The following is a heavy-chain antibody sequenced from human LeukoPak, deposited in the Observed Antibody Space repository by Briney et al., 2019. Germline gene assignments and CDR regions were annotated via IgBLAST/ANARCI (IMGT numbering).Heavy chain of an antibody. J-gene: IGHJ4*02. V-gene: IGHV3-9*01. CDR3: AKDKAPLYSGYDWDLDF. CDR2: ISWNSAYI. Sequence: GRSLRLSCAASGFTFHHYAIHWVRQVPGKGLEWVSGISWNSAYIGYADSVKGRFTISRDDAKNSVYLQMNSLRAEDTALYYCAKDKAPLYSGYDWDLDFWGQGTMVTVSS. D-gene: IGHD5-12*01. CDR1: GFTFHHYA.